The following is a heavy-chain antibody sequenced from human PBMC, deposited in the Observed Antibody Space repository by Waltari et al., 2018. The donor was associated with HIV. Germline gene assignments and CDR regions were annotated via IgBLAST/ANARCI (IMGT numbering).Heavy chain of an antibody. CDR3: AKAFYEDTAYYYDF. Sequence: EVQLMQSRGGLVQPGGSRRLPCVASGFAFVYYAITWVRQSPERGLEWVAAIDGSGTKSFYADSVKGRFTLSRDNSKNTVFLQMNSLRAADTAIYYCAKAFYEDTAYYYDFWGRGTRVTVSS. CDR1: GFAFVYYA. D-gene: IGHD3-22*01. V-gene: IGHV3-23*01. J-gene: IGHJ4*02. CDR2: IDGSGTKS.